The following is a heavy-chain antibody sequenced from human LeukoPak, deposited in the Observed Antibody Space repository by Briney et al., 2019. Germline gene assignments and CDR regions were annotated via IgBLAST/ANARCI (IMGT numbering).Heavy chain of an antibody. V-gene: IGHV4-34*01. J-gene: IGHJ6*02. D-gene: IGHD3-22*01. CDR2: INHSGST. CDR3: ARGFPVDGLLRYYYYYGMDV. CDR1: GFTFSSYS. Sequence: PGGSLRLSFAASGFTFSSYSINLVRQAPGKGLEGIGEINHSGSTNYNPSLKSRVTISVDTSKNQFSLKLSSVTAADTAVYYCARGFPVDGLLRYYYYYGMDVWGQGTTVTVSS.